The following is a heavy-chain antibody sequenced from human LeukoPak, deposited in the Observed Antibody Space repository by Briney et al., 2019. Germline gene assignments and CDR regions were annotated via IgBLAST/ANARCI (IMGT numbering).Heavy chain of an antibody. CDR3: ARRFGL. V-gene: IGHV4-61*02. D-gene: IGHD3-10*01. CDR1: GDSISSGNYY. Sequence: SETLSLTRTVSGDSISSGNYYWNWIRQSTGRGLEWIGLIYSSGSAHYNPSFKSRFTISLDTSKNHFSLKLNSVTAADTAVYYCARRFGLWGRGTLVTVSS. CDR2: IYSSGSA. J-gene: IGHJ4*02.